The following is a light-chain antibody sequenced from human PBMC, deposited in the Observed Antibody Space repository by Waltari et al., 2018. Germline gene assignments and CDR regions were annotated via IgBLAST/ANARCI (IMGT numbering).Light chain of an antibody. J-gene: IGKJ5*01. CDR1: QSVSSN. CDR3: QQYNRWPPIT. Sequence: VVLTQSPATLSVSPGESAIISCRASQSVSSNLAWYQQKPGQAPRLLIYDASTRDTSIPAKFRGSGSGTEFTLTINSLPSEDSATYYCQQYNRWPPITFGQGTRLEIK. V-gene: IGKV3-15*01. CDR2: DAS.